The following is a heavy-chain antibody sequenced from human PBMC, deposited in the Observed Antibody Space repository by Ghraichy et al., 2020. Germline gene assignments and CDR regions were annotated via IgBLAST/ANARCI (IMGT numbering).Heavy chain of an antibody. CDR3: AGDKIDRAGSNGMDV. D-gene: IGHD3-22*01. Sequence: SETLSLTCTVSGGSFSSYCWSWIRQSPGKGLEWIGYICDGGSTNYNPSLKSRVTISEDTSKDQFSLNLNSLTAADTAVYFCAGDKIDRAGSNGMDVWGQGTKVSVSS. CDR1: GGSFSSYC. J-gene: IGHJ6*02. CDR2: ICDGGST. V-gene: IGHV4-59*01.